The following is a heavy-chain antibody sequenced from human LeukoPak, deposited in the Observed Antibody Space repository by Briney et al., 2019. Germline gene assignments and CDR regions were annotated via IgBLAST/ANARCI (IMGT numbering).Heavy chain of an antibody. CDR1: GFTFSSYG. V-gene: IGHV3-30*18. CDR2: ISYDGSNK. J-gene: IGHJ3*02. Sequence: GGSLRLSCAASGFTFSSYGMHWVRQAPGKGLEWAAVISYDGSNKYYADSVKGRFTISRDNSKNTLYLQMNSLRAEDTAVYYCAKIVVVTATYAFDIWGQGTMVTVSS. CDR3: AKIVVVTATYAFDI. D-gene: IGHD2-21*02.